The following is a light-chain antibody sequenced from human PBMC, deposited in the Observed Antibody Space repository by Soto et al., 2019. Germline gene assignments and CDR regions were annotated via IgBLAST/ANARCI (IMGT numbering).Light chain of an antibody. Sequence: EIVMTQSPATPSVSPGERVSLSCRASQSVSSNVAWYQQKLGQAPRLLMFAASTRATGIPARFSGSGSGIEFTLTISSLQSEDFAVYYCQQYNDWPPRYTFGQGTKLVIK. CDR3: QQYNDWPPRYT. V-gene: IGKV3-15*01. CDR1: QSVSSN. CDR2: AAS. J-gene: IGKJ2*01.